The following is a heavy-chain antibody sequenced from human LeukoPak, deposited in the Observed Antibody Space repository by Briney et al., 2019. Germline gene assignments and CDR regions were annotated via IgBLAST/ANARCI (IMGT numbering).Heavy chain of an antibody. Sequence: GGSLRLSCAASGFTFSSHLMHWVRQAQGTGLVWVSSVKSGGTATNYADSVKGPFTISRDNAKNTLYLQMNSLRVEDTAVYYCVRKFATGDWGQGTLVTVSS. CDR1: GFTFSSHL. CDR3: VRKFATGD. J-gene: IGHJ4*02. V-gene: IGHV3-74*01. CDR2: VKSGGTAT. D-gene: IGHD1-14*01.